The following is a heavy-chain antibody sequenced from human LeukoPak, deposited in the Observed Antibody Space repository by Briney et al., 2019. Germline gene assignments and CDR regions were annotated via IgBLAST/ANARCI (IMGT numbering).Heavy chain of an antibody. CDR1: GGSISSYY. D-gene: IGHD3-10*01. J-gene: IGHJ5*02. Sequence: PSETLSLTCTVSGGSISSYYWSWIRQPAGKGLGWIGRIYTSGSTNYNPSLKSRVTMSVDTSKNQFSLKLSSVTAADTAVYYCARMSYGSGDNWFDPWGQGTLVTVSS. CDR2: IYTSGST. V-gene: IGHV4-4*07. CDR3: ARMSYGSGDNWFDP.